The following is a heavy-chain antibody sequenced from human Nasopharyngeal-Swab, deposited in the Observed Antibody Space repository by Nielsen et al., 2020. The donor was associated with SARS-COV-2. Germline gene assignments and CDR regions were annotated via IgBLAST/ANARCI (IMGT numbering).Heavy chain of an antibody. CDR2: TYYRSQWNY. CDR1: RDRLSNNRAA. D-gene: IGHD6-13*01. J-gene: IGHJ3*01. CDR3: ARIQQQLPGIV. V-gene: IGHV6-1*01. Sequence: SQTLSLTCAISRDRLSNNRAAWSWLRPSPSSGLEWLGRTYYRSQWNYDYADSVRGRVTVNPDTSRNQVSLHLNSVTPEDTAVYYCARIQQQLPGIVWGQGTMVIVSS.